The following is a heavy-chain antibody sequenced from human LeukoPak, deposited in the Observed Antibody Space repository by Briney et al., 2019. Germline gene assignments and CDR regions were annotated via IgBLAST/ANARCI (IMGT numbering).Heavy chain of an antibody. D-gene: IGHD3-3*02. V-gene: IGHV3-43*02. CDR3: AKVLNANYYYYYMDV. J-gene: IGHJ6*03. CDR2: ISGDGGST. Sequence: PGGSLRLSCAASGFTFDDYAMHWVRQAPGKGLEWVSLISGDGGSTYYADSVKGRFTISRDNSKNSLYLQMNSLRTEDTALYYCAKVLNANYYYYYMDVWGKGTTVTVSS. CDR1: GFTFDDYA.